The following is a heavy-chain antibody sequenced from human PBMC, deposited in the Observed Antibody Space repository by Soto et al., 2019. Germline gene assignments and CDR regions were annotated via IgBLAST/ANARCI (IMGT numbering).Heavy chain of an antibody. D-gene: IGHD3-10*01. V-gene: IGHV3-74*01. J-gene: IGHJ3*02. CDR2: INGDGTRA. CDR1: GFTFRNQW. CDR3: ARGGAAGRGDAIDI. Sequence: EVQLEESGGGSVQLGESLRVSCVASGFTFRNQWMHWVRQVPGKGLVWVCRINGDGTRASYADFVKGPFNISRDNAQNLLFLQLNSLRVDDTGVYHYARGGAAGRGDAIDIWGPGTTVAVSS.